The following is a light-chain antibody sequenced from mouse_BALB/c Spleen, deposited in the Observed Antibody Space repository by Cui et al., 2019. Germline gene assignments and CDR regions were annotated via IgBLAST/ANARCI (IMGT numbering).Light chain of an antibody. V-gene: IGKV6-20*01. J-gene: IGKJ4*01. CDR3: GQSYSYRFT. CDR1: ENVGTY. CDR2: GAS. Sequence: NIVMTQSPKSMSMSVGERVTLSCKASENVGTYVSWYQQKPEQSPKLLIYGASNRYTGVPDRFTGSGSATDFTLTISSVQAEDLADYHCGQSYSYRFTFGSGTKLEIK.